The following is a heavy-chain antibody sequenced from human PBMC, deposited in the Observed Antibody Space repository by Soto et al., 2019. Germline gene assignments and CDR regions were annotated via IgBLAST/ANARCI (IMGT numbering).Heavy chain of an antibody. D-gene: IGHD3-9*01. CDR1: GFTFSSYS. Sequence: GGSLRLSCAASGFTFSSYSMNWVRQAPGKGLEWVSYISSSSSYIYYADSVKGRFTISRDNAKNSLYLQMNGLRAEDTAVYYCARDTDVRNDILTGYYTSHYWGQGTLVTVSS. CDR3: ARDTDVRNDILTGYYTSHY. J-gene: IGHJ4*02. CDR2: ISSSSSYI. V-gene: IGHV3-21*01.